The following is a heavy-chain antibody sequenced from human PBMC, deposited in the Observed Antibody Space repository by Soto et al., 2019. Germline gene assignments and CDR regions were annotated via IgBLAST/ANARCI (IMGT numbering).Heavy chain of an antibody. D-gene: IGHD2-15*01. CDR1: GYTFTSYG. CDR3: ARDLGYCSGGSCRAYNWFDP. V-gene: IGHV1-18*01. Sequence: GASVKVSCKASGYTFTSYGISWVRQAPGQGLEWMGWISAYNGNTNYAQKLQGRVTMTTDTSTSAAHMELRSLRSDDTAVYYCARDLGYCSGGSCRAYNWFDPWGQGTLVTVSS. J-gene: IGHJ5*02. CDR2: ISAYNGNT.